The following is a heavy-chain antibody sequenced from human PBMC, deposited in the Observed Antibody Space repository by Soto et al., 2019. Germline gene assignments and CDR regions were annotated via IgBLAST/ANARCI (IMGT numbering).Heavy chain of an antibody. Sequence: GGSLRLSCAASRFTFSSYAMHWVRQAPGKGLEWVAVISYDGRQKHYVDSVKGRLTISRDESDNTLYLQMNSLRPEDTAVYYCAKDAYFDTYYFDHWGQGTLVTVSS. CDR2: ISYDGRQK. V-gene: IGHV3-30*04. CDR1: RFTFSSYA. D-gene: IGHD3-9*01. CDR3: AKDAYFDTYYFDH. J-gene: IGHJ4*02.